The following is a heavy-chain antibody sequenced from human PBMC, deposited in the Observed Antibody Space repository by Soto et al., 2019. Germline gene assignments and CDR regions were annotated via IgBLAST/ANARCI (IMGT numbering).Heavy chain of an antibody. CDR3: IHRRRDAGPNGDY. J-gene: IGHJ4*02. V-gene: IGHV2-5*01. D-gene: IGHD3-16*01. CDR1: GFSLTTDGEG. Sequence: QITLKESGPPLVTPTQTLTLTCSFSGFSLTTDGEGVGWVRQPPGKALEWLALIYWSDSKRYSPSLKNRLTVTKHDSKNQVLLTMTNMDPVDTATYYCIHRRRDAGPNGDYLGQGTLVTVSS. CDR2: IYWSDSK.